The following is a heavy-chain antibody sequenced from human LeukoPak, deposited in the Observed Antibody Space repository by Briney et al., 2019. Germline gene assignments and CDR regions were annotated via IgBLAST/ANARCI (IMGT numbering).Heavy chain of an antibody. Sequence: KTGGSLRLSCAASGFTFSSYSMNWVRQAPGKGLEWVSSISSSSSYIYYADSVKGRFTISRDNAKNTLYLQMNNLRAEDTALYYCARIMTTVASRDYYYYYMDVWGKGTTVTVSS. J-gene: IGHJ6*03. V-gene: IGHV3-21*04. D-gene: IGHD4-17*01. CDR1: GFTFSSYS. CDR3: ARIMTTVASRDYYYYYMDV. CDR2: ISSSSSYI.